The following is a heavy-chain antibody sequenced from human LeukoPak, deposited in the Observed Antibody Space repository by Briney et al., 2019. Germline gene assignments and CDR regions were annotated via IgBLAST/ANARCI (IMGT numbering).Heavy chain of an antibody. CDR1: GFTFSNFG. V-gene: IGHV3-7*01. Sequence: GGTLRLSCAASGFTFSNFGISWVRQAPGKGLEWVANIKQDGSEKYYLDSVKGRFTIFRDNAKKSLYLQMNSLRVEDTAVYYCARDPVGATEDYWGQGTLVTVSS. D-gene: IGHD1-26*01. CDR3: ARDPVGATEDY. J-gene: IGHJ4*02. CDR2: IKQDGSEK.